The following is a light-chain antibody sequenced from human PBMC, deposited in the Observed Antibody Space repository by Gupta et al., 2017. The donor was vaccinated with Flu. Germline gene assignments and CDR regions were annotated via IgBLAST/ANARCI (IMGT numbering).Light chain of an antibody. Sequence: QSVLTQPHSASGTPGQRVTLSRSGSISNIGNNPVYWYQQLPGSAPILLVYKNNQRPSGVPDRFSGSKSGTSASLAISGLRSEDEADYYCATWDDNVSGPIFGGGTMLTVL. CDR2: KNN. CDR1: ISNIGNNP. J-gene: IGLJ2*01. V-gene: IGLV1-47*01. CDR3: ATWDDNVSGPI.